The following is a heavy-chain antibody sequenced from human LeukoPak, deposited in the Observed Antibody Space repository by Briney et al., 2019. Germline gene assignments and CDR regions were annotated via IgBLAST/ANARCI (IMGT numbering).Heavy chain of an antibody. CDR3: AREGVVGATCWFDP. J-gene: IGHJ5*02. CDR1: GGSISSYY. V-gene: IGHV4-4*07. Sequence: PSETLSLTCTVSGGSISSYYWSWIRQPAGKGLEWIGRIYTSGSTNYNPSLKSRVTMSVDTSKNRFSLKLSSVTAADTAVYYCAREGVVGATCWFDPWGQGTLVTVSS. CDR2: IYTSGST. D-gene: IGHD1-26*01.